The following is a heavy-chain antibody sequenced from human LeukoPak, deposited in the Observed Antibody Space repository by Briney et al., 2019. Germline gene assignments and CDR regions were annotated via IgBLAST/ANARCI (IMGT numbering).Heavy chain of an antibody. CDR3: AREPQGAYCGGDCYYGHDALDI. D-gene: IGHD2-21*02. CDR1: GGTFSSYA. J-gene: IGHJ3*02. V-gene: IGHV1-69*04. Sequence: SVNVSCRASGGTFSSYAISWVRQAPGQGLEWMGRIIPIFGIANYAQKFQGRVTITADKSTSTAYMELSSLRSEDTAVYYCAREPQGAYCGGDCYYGHDALDIWGQGTMVTVSS. CDR2: IIPIFGIA.